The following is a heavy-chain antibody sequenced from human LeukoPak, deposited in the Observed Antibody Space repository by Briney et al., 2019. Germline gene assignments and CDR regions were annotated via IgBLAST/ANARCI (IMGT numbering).Heavy chain of an antibody. CDR2: IYYSGST. D-gene: IGHD3-10*01. CDR3: ARDLGRRGDNY. V-gene: IGHV4-59*01. CDR1: GGSISSYY. Sequence: PSETLSLTCTVSGGSISSYYWSWIRQPPGKGLEWIGYIYYSGSTNYNPSLKSRVTISVDTSKNQFSLKLSSVTAADTAVYYCARDLGRRGDNYWGQGTLVTVSS. J-gene: IGHJ4*02.